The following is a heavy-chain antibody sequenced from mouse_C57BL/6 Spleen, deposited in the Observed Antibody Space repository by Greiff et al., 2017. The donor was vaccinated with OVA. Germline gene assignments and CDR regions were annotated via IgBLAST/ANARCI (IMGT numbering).Heavy chain of an antibody. CDR1: GYSFTGYY. V-gene: IGHV1-42*01. CDR3: AREDDAYYYAMDY. J-gene: IGHJ4*01. D-gene: IGHD2-3*01. CDR2: INPSTGGT. Sequence: EVQLQQSGPELVKPGASVKISCKASGYSFTGYYMNWVKQSPEKSLEWIGEINPSTGGTTYNQKFKAKATLTVDKSSSTAYMQLKSLTSEDSAVYYCAREDDAYYYAMDYWGQGTSVTVSS.